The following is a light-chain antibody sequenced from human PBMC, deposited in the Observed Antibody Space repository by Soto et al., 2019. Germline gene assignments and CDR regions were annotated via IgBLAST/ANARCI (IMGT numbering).Light chain of an antibody. CDR3: QRQSGWPRT. J-gene: IGKJ1*01. Sequence: IVLTQSPATLSWSPGDRATLSCRASQSVSSNLAWYQQKPGQAPRLLIYDASNRATGIPARFSGSGSGTDFTLTISSLQSEDFAVYYCQRQSGWPRTFGQGTKVDIK. CDR2: DAS. CDR1: QSVSSN. V-gene: IGKV3-11*01.